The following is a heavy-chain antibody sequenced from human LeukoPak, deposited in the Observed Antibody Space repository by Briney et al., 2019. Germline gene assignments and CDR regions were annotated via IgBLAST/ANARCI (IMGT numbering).Heavy chain of an antibody. J-gene: IGHJ5*02. V-gene: IGHV4-61*01. CDR2: IYYSGST. CDR1: GGSVSSGSYY. Sequence: SETLSLTCNVSGGSVSSGSYYWSWIRQPPGKGLEWIGYIYYSGSTNYNPSLKSRVTISVDTSKNQFSLKLSSVTAADTAVYYCAREEVLWFGETLEDWFDPWGQGTLVTVSS. CDR3: AREEVLWFGETLEDWFDP. D-gene: IGHD3-10*01.